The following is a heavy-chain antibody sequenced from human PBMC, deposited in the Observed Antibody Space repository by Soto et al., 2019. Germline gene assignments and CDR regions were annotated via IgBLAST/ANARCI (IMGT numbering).Heavy chain of an antibody. V-gene: IGHV3-21*01. J-gene: IGHJ6*02. CDR3: ARTYSSSPMDV. Sequence: HGGSQRISCAASGITFSSYSMNRERKTPGKGLEWVSSISSSSSYIYYADSVKGRFTISRDNAKNSLYLQMNSLRAEDTAVYYCARTYSSSPMDVWGQGTTVTVS. D-gene: IGHD6-6*01. CDR2: ISSSSSYI. CDR1: GITFSSYS.